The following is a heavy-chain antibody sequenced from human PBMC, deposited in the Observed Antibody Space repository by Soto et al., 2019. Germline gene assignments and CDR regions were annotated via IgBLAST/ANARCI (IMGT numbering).Heavy chain of an antibody. CDR3: AKGVTIFGVVTEGYYFDY. Sequence: GGSLRLSCAASGFTFSSYGMHWVRQAPGKGLEWVAVISYDGSNKYYADSVKGRFTISRDNSKNTLYLQMNSLRAEDTAVYYCAKGVTIFGVVTEGYYFDYWGQGTLVTVSS. CDR1: GFTFSSYG. D-gene: IGHD3-3*01. V-gene: IGHV3-30*18. CDR2: ISYDGSNK. J-gene: IGHJ4*02.